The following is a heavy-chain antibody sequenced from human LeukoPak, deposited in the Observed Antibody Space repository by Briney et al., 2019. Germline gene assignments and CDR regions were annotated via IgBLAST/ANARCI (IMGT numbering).Heavy chain of an antibody. Sequence: PSETLSLTCAVYGGSFSGYYWSWIRQPPGKGLEWIGEINHSGSTNYNPSLKSRVTISVDTSKNQFSLKLSSVTAADTAVYYCARVVGATTGYYYYYMDVWGKGTTVTISS. CDR1: GGSFSGYY. D-gene: IGHD1-26*01. V-gene: IGHV4-34*01. CDR3: ARVVGATTGYYYYYMDV. J-gene: IGHJ6*03. CDR2: INHSGST.